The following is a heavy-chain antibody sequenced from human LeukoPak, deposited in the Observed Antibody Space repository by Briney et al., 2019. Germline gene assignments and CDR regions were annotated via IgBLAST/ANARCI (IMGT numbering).Heavy chain of an antibody. CDR1: GFTFSNYG. V-gene: IGHV3-23*01. CDR3: AKTAAPAAIRAGSDY. Sequence: GGSLRLSCAASGFTFSNYGMSWVRQAPGKGLEWVSTISGSGSATYNAGSVKGRFTTSRDNSNNTLYLQMNSLRAEDTAVYYCAKTAAPAAIRAGSDYWGQGTLVTVSS. J-gene: IGHJ4*02. CDR2: ISGSGSAT. D-gene: IGHD2-2*02.